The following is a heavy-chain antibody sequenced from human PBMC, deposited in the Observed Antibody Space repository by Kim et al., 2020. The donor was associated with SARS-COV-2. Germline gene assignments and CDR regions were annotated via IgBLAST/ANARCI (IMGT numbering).Heavy chain of an antibody. CDR3: ARDLAYCGGDCYSSPNWFDP. CDR2: INPSGGST. Sequence: ASVKVSCKASGYTFTSYYMHWVRQAPGQGLEWMGIINPSGGSTSYAQKFQGRVTMTRDTSTSTVYMELSSLRSEDTAVYYCARDLAYCGGDCYSSPNWFDPWGQGTLVTVSS. J-gene: IGHJ5*02. D-gene: IGHD2-21*01. V-gene: IGHV1-46*01. CDR1: GYTFTSYY.